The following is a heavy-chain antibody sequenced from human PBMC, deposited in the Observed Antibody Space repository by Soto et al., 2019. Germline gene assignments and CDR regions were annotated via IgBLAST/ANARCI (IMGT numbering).Heavy chain of an antibody. CDR2: ISGSGGST. Sequence: EVQLLESGGGLVQPGGSLRLSCAASGFTFSSYAMSWVRQAPGKGLEWVSAISGSGGSTYYADSVKGRCTISRDNSKNTLYRQMNSLRPEDTALYYGATWEAILWFGDHGDAFDIWGQGTMVTVSS. J-gene: IGHJ3*02. V-gene: IGHV3-23*01. D-gene: IGHD3-10*01. CDR1: GFTFSSYA. CDR3: ATWEAILWFGDHGDAFDI.